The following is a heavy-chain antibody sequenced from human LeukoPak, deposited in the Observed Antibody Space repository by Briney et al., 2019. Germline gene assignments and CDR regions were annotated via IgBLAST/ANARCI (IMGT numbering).Heavy chain of an antibody. V-gene: IGHV4-59*01. CDR1: GGSISSYY. D-gene: IGHD5-18*01. CDR2: IYYGGST. J-gene: IGHJ3*02. CDR3: ARDIQLSAFYI. Sequence: SETLSLTCTVSGGSISSYYWSWIRQPPGKGLEWIGYIYYGGSTNYNPSLKGRVTISVGTSKNQFSLKLSSVTAADTAVYYCARDIQLSAFYIWGQGTMVTVSS.